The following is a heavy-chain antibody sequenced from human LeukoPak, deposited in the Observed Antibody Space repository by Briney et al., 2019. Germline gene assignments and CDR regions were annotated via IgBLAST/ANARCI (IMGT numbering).Heavy chain of an antibody. V-gene: IGHV3-74*01. CDR2: ISSDGSNT. CDR1: GFSFSSSW. D-gene: IGHD2-15*01. J-gene: IGHJ4*02. CDR3: ARSRNGGSWVDY. Sequence: GRSLRLSCAASGFSFSSSWTHWVRLAPGKGLVWVSRISSDGSNTNYVDSVKGRFTISRDNAKNTLNLQMNTLRAEDRAVYYCARSRNGGSWVDYWGQGTLVTVSS.